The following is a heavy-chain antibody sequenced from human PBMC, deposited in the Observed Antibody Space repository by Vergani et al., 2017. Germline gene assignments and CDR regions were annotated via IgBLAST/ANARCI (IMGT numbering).Heavy chain of an antibody. V-gene: IGHV3-30*18. CDR2: ISNDGSKK. CDR3: AKAGSVTSGSLQYNFYMDV. J-gene: IGHJ6*03. Sequence: QVQLAESGGGRVQPGRSLILSCAASGFSFSSHAIHWVRQAPGKGLEWVAVISNDGSKKYYADSGKGRFTISRDNSKNTLDLQMNSLRTQDTAVYYCAKAGSVTSGSLQYNFYMDVWGKGTTVTVS. D-gene: IGHD3-10*01. CDR1: GFSFSSHA.